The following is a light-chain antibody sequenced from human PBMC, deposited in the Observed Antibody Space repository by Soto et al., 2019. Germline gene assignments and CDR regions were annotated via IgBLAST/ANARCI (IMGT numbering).Light chain of an antibody. CDR1: SIDVAGYNY. J-gene: IGLJ3*02. V-gene: IGLV2-14*01. CDR2: EVS. CDR3: SSYTSSSSWV. Sequence: QSALTQPASVSGSPGQSITISCTGTSIDVAGYNYVSWYQQHPGKPPKLMIYEVSNRPSGVSNRFSGSKSGNTASLTISGLQAEDEADYYCSSYTSSSSWVFGGGTKLTVL.